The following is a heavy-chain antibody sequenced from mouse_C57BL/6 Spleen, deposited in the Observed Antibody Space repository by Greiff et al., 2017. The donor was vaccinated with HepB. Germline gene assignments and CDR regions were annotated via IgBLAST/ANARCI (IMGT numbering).Heavy chain of an antibody. CDR2: SRNKANDYTT. Sequence: EVQRVESGGGLVQSGRSLRLSCATSGFTFSDFYMEWVRQAPGKGLEWIAASRNKANDYTTEYSASVKGRFIVSRDTSQSILYLQMNALRAEDTAIYYCARGAGPNDAWFAYWGQGTLVTVSA. CDR3: ARGAGPNDAWFAY. CDR1: GFTFSDFY. J-gene: IGHJ3*01. V-gene: IGHV7-1*01. D-gene: IGHD2-12*01.